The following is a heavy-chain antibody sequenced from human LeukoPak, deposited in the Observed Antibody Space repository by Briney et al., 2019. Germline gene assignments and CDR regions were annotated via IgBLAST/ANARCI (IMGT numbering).Heavy chain of an antibody. CDR3: ARVRCSSTSCYKSYFDY. CDR1: GFTFSSYA. CDR2: ISYDGSNK. Sequence: QPGRSLRLSCAASGFTFSSYAMHWVRQAPGKGLEWVAVISYDGSNKYYADSVKGRFTISRDNSKDTLYLQMNSLRAEDTAVYYCARVRCSSTSCYKSYFDYWGQGTLVTVSS. J-gene: IGHJ4*02. D-gene: IGHD2-2*02. V-gene: IGHV3-30*01.